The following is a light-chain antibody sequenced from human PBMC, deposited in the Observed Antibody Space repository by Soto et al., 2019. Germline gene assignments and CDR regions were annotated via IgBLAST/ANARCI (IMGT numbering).Light chain of an antibody. J-gene: IGLJ1*01. V-gene: IGLV2-14*01. Sequence: QSVLTQPASVSGSPGQSITISCTGTSSDVGSHNYVSWYQHHPGKAPRLIIYEVSNRPSGLSNRFSGSKSGYTASLSISGLQTEDEADYYCSSYTSSSTLRTVFGAGTKVTVL. CDR1: SSDVGSHNY. CDR3: SSYTSSSTLRTV. CDR2: EVS.